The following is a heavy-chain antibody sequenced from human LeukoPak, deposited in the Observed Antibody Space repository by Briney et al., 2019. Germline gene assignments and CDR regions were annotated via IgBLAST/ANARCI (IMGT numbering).Heavy chain of an antibody. V-gene: IGHV1-24*01. J-gene: IGHJ3*02. CDR1: GYTLTELS. CDR3: ATDLRSLYYDFRSGQDFDAFDI. CDR2: FDPEDGET. D-gene: IGHD3-3*01. Sequence: GASVKVSCKVSGYTLTELSMHWVRQAPGKGLEWMGGFDPEDGETIYAQKFQGRVTMTEDTSTDTAYMELSSLRSEDTAVYYCATDLRSLYYDFRSGQDFDAFDIWGQGTMVTVSS.